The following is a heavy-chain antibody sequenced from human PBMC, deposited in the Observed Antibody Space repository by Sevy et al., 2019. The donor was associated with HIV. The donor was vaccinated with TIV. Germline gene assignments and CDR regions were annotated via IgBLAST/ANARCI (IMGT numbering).Heavy chain of an antibody. D-gene: IGHD3-3*01. CDR2: IFSSSSWI. CDR1: GFIFNDYN. V-gene: IGHV3-21*01. Sequence: GESLKIPCAASGFIFNDYNMNWVRQAPGKGLEWVSFIFSSSSWIYYTDSVKGRFTISRDNTKNSLYLQMNSLRAEDTAVYYCTRDKTILEGRYGMDVWGQGTTVTVSS. CDR3: TRDKTILEGRYGMDV. J-gene: IGHJ6*02.